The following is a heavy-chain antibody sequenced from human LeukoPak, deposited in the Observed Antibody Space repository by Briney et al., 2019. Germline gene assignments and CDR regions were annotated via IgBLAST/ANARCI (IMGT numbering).Heavy chain of an antibody. J-gene: IGHJ4*02. CDR3: ARAAYDNSGYLTL. CDR1: GYTLTELS. CDR2: IWYDGTNK. V-gene: IGHV3-33*01. Sequence: SCKVSGYTLTELSMHWVRQAPGKGLEWVAVIWYDGTNKYYADSVKGRFTISRDSSRNTLYLQMNSLRAEDTAVYYCARAAYDNSGYLTLWGQGTLVTVSS. D-gene: IGHD3-22*01.